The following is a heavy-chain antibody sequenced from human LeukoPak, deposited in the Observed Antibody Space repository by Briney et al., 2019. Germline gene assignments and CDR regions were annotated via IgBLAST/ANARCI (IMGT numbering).Heavy chain of an antibody. V-gene: IGHV3-23*01. Sequence: PGRSLRLSCAASGFTFDDYAMHWVRQAPGKGLEWVSAISGSGGSTYYADSVKGRFTISRDNSKSTLYLQMNSLRAEDTAVYYCAKDVLELYDIYDYWGQGTLVTVSS. D-gene: IGHD3-9*01. CDR3: AKDVLELYDIYDY. CDR1: GFTFDDYA. J-gene: IGHJ4*02. CDR2: ISGSGGST.